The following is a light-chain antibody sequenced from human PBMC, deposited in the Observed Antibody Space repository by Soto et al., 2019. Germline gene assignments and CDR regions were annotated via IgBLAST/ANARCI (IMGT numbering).Light chain of an antibody. J-gene: IGLJ1*01. CDR2: EVS. V-gene: IGLV2-8*01. Sequence: QSALTQPPSASGSPGQSVTISCTGTSNDVGGYNFVSWYQQHPGKAPKLMIFEVSKRPSGVPDRFSGSKSGSTASLTVSGRQAEDEDDYYCSSYAGNSIYYVFGTGTKLTVL. CDR3: SSYAGNSIYYV. CDR1: SNDVGGYNF.